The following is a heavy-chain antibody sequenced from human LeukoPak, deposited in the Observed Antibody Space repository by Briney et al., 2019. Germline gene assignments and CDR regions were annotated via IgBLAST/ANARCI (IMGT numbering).Heavy chain of an antibody. J-gene: IGHJ4*02. CDR3: ARFGLGYYFDY. D-gene: IGHD3/OR15-3a*01. V-gene: IGHV1-69*13. CDR2: IISIFGTA. Sequence: ASVKVSCKASGGTFSSYAISWVRQAPGQGLEWMGGIISIFGTANYAQKFQGRVTITADESTSTAYMELSSLRSEDTAVYYCARFGLGYYFDYWGQGTLVTVSS. CDR1: GGTFSSYA.